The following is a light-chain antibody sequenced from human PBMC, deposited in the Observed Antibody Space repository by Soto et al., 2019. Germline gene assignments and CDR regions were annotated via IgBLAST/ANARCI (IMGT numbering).Light chain of an antibody. CDR1: SSDVGGYNY. V-gene: IGLV2-8*01. J-gene: IGLJ1*01. CDR2: EVT. Sequence: QSALTQPPSASGSPGQSVTISCTGASSDVGGYNYVSWYQQHPGKAPKLMIYEVTKRPSGVPDRFSGSKSGNTASLTVSGLQPEDEADYYCSSYAGGNNAYVFGTGPTVTVL. CDR3: SSYAGGNNAYV.